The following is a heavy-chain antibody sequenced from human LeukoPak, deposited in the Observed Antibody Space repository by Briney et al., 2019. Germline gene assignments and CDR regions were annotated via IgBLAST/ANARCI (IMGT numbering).Heavy chain of an antibody. J-gene: IGHJ4*02. CDR1: GDSVSSFY. CDR3: GRQSLSSWYQIDY. V-gene: IGHV4-4*09. CDR2: IYTIGTT. Sequence: PSETLSLTCSVSGDSVSSFYWSWVRQPPGKALEWIGYIYTIGTTYYNPSLQSRVTISVDTSKNQFSLKLSSVTAADTAVYYCGRQSLSSWYQIDYWGRGTLVTVSS. D-gene: IGHD6-13*01.